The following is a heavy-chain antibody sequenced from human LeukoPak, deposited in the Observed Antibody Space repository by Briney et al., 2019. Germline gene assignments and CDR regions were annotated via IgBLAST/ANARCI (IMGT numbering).Heavy chain of an antibody. CDR1: GFTFDDYA. D-gene: IGHD3-10*01. CDR2: ISWDGGST. V-gene: IGHV3-43D*03. J-gene: IGHJ6*03. CDR3: AKGGLLWFGESYMDV. Sequence: PGGSLRLSCAASGFTFDDYAMHWVRQAPGHGLEWVSLISWDGGSTYYADSVKGRFIISRDNSKNSLFLQMNSLRAEDTALYYRAKGGLLWFGESYMDVWGKGTTVTVSS.